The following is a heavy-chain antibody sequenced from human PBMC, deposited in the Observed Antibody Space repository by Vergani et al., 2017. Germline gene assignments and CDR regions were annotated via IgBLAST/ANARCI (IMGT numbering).Heavy chain of an antibody. Sequence: QVQLVQSGAEVKKPGSSVKVSCKASGGTFSSYAISWVRQAPGQGLEWMGGIIPIFGTANYAQKFQGRVTITADESTSTAYMELSSLRSEDTAEYYCARDARYCSSTSCYVFFDYWGQGTLVTVSS. CDR3: ARDARYCSSTSCYVFFDY. J-gene: IGHJ4*02. CDR2: IIPIFGTA. CDR1: GGTFSSYA. D-gene: IGHD2-2*01. V-gene: IGHV1-69*01.